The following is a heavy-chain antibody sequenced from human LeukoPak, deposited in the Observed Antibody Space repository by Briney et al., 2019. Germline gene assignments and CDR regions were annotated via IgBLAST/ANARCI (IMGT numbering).Heavy chain of an antibody. Sequence: SETLSLTCTVSGYSISSGYYWGWIRQPPGKGLEWIGSIYHSGSTYYNPSLKSRVTISVDTSKNQFSLKLSSVTAADTAVYYCARRGLLEDTAMVNNYFDYWGQGTLVTVSS. CDR3: ARRGLLEDTAMVNNYFDY. J-gene: IGHJ4*02. CDR1: GYSISSGYY. D-gene: IGHD5-18*01. CDR2: IYHSGST. V-gene: IGHV4-38-2*02.